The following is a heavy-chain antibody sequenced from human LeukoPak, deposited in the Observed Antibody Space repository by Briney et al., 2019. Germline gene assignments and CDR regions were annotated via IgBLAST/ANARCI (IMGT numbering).Heavy chain of an antibody. CDR3: ASYDSSGYFLDY. V-gene: IGHV1-46*01. Sequence: ASVKVSCKAFGYTFTSYYLHWVRQAPGQGLEWMGIINPSGGSTNYAQKFQGRVTMTRDMSTSTAYMELRSLRSDDTAVYYCASYDSSGYFLDYWGQGTLVTVSS. CDR1: GYTFTSYY. D-gene: IGHD3-22*01. CDR2: INPSGGST. J-gene: IGHJ4*02.